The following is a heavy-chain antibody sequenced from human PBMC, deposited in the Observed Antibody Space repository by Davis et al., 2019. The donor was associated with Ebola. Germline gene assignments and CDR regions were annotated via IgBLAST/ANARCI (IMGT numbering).Heavy chain of an antibody. CDR2: ISYDGSSK. Sequence: GESLKISCAASGFTFSSYAMHWVRQAPGKGLEWVAVISYDGSSKYYADSVKGRFTISRDNSKNTLYLQMNSLRAEDTAVYYCARDLLIWFGEVGFDPWGQGNLVTVSS. CDR3: ARDLLIWFGEVGFDP. J-gene: IGHJ5*02. V-gene: IGHV3-30-3*01. CDR1: GFTFSSYA. D-gene: IGHD3-10*01.